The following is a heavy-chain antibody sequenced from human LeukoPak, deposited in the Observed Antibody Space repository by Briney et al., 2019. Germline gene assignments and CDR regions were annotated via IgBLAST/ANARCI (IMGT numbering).Heavy chain of an antibody. CDR3: AHRLPQLWFDY. D-gene: IGHD3-16*01. V-gene: IGHV2-5*02. J-gene: IGHJ4*02. CDR2: IYWADDK. Sequence: SGPTLVNPTQTLTVSFTFSGFSLSSSGVRVGWIRQSPGKALQWVALIYWADDKRYSPSLKSRLTITMDTSTTQVVLTMTNMAPVDTATYYCAHRLPQLWFDYWGQGTLVTVSS. CDR1: GFSLSSSGVR.